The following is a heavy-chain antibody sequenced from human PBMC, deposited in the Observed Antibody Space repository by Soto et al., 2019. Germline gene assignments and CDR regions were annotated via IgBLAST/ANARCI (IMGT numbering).Heavy chain of an antibody. Sequence: GGSLRLSCAASGFTFSTYSMNWVRQAPGKGLEWVSSISSSGSYIYYADSVKGRFTMSRDNAQSSLYLEMNSLRAEDTAVYYCARDRDYGDYDYYFDYWGQGTLVTVSS. CDR2: ISSSGSYI. J-gene: IGHJ4*02. CDR1: GFTFSTYS. CDR3: ARDRDYGDYDYYFDY. V-gene: IGHV3-21*01. D-gene: IGHD4-17*01.